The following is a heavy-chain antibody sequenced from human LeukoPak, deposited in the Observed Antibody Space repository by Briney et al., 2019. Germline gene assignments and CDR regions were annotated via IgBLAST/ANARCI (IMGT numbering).Heavy chain of an antibody. CDR1: GFTFSSYS. CDR2: ISSSSSTI. Sequence: GGSLRLSCAASGFTFSSYSMNWVRQAPGKGLEWVSYISSSSSTIYYADSVKGRFTISRDNAKNSLYLQMNSLRAEDTAVYYCAKKEIFGVVTSINWFDPWGQGTLVTVSS. J-gene: IGHJ5*02. V-gene: IGHV3-48*04. D-gene: IGHD3-3*01. CDR3: AKKEIFGVVTSINWFDP.